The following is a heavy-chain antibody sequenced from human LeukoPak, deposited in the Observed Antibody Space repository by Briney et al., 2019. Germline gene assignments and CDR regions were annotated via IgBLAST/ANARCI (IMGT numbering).Heavy chain of an antibody. CDR2: ISSSSSYI. V-gene: IGHV3-21*01. D-gene: IGHD3-10*01. Sequence: GGSLRLSCAASGFTFSSYSMNWVRQAPGKGLEWVSSISSSSSYIYYADSVKGRFTISRDNAKNSLYLQMNSLRAEDTAVYYCAREVGGSGSYYYYYYYYMDVWGKGTTVTISS. CDR3: AREVGGSGSYYYYYYYYMDV. CDR1: GFTFSSYS. J-gene: IGHJ6*03.